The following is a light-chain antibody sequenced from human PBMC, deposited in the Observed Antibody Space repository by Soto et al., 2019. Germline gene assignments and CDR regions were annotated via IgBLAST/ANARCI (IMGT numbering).Light chain of an antibody. CDR3: QQYSGSYT. Sequence: ENVLTQSPGTLSLSPGERATLSCRASQSISNNYLAWYQRKPGQAPRLLIYGASSRATGLPDRFSGSGSGTDFPLTISRLEPEDFAVYYCQQYSGSYTFGQGTKLEIK. CDR2: GAS. V-gene: IGKV3-20*01. CDR1: QSISNNY. J-gene: IGKJ2*01.